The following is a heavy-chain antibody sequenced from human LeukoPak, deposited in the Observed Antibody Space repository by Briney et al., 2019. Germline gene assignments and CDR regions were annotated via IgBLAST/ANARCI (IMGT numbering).Heavy chain of an antibody. CDR2: LYSPLRP. CDR3: ARVPATVTGWYFDL. V-gene: IGHV4-31*02. D-gene: IGHD4-11*01. CDR1: XY. Sequence: XYXXXXXQQXGKGLEWIGYLYSPLRPYYTPSLQRRLTISVDTSKTQFSLKLSSLPAADTPVYYCARVPATVTGWYFDLWGRGTLVTVSS. J-gene: IGHJ2*01.